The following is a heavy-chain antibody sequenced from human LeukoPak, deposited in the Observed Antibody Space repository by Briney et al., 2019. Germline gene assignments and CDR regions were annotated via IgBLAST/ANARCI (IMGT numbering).Heavy chain of an antibody. V-gene: IGHV3-23*01. D-gene: IGHD4-11*01. CDR2: ISGSGGST. Sequence: PGGSLRLSCAASGFTFSSYAMNWVRQAPGKGLEWVSAISGSGGSTYYADSVKGRFTFSRDNSKNTLYLQMNSLRVEDTAVYFCAKEKRYSDYGFDLWGRGTLVTVSS. CDR3: AKEKRYSDYGFDL. J-gene: IGHJ2*01. CDR1: GFTFSSYA.